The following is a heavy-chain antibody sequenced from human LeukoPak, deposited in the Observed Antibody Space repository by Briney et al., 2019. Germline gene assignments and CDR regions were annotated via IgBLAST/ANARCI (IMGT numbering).Heavy chain of an antibody. J-gene: IGHJ4*02. Sequence: TGRSLRLSCAASGFTFDDYAMHWVRQAPGKGLEWVSGISWNSGSIGYADSVKGRFTISRDNAKNSLYLQMNSLRAEDTAVYYCATETNGRHYDYWGQGTLLTVSS. V-gene: IGHV3-9*01. CDR1: GFTFDDYA. CDR2: ISWNSGSI. CDR3: ATETNGRHYDY. D-gene: IGHD1-14*01.